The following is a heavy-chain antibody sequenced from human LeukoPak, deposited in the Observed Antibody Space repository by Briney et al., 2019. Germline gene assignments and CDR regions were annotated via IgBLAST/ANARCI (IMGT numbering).Heavy chain of an antibody. CDR2: ISSSSSYI. V-gene: IGHV3-21*01. CDR3: ARDSATSSTYYYYYYGMDV. Sequence: GGSLRLSCAASGFTFSSYSMNWVRQAPGKGLEWVSSISSSSSYIYYADSVKGRFTISRDNAKNSLYLQMNSLRAEDTAAYYCARDSATSSTYYYYYYGMDVWGQGTTVTVSS. J-gene: IGHJ6*02. D-gene: IGHD2-2*01. CDR1: GFTFSSYS.